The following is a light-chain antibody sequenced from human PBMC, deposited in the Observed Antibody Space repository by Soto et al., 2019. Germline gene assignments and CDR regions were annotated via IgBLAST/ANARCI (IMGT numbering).Light chain of an antibody. CDR3: QQYGSTPLS. CDR1: QSVGNNY. CDR2: DAS. Sequence: EIVLTQSPGTLSLSPGERATLSCRASQSVGNNYLAWYQQKPGQAPRFLIYDASSRAAGIPDRFSGSGSGTDFTLTISRLEPEEFAVYYCQQYGSTPLSFGGGTQVEIK. J-gene: IGKJ4*01. V-gene: IGKV3-20*01.